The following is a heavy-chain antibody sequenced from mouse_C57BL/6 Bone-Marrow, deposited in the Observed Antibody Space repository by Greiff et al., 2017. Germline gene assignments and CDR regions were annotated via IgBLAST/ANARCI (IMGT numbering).Heavy chain of an antibody. V-gene: IGHV1-5*01. CDR2: IYPGNSDT. J-gene: IGHJ4*01. Sequence: EVQLQQSGTVLARPGASVKMSCKTSGYTFTSYWMHWVKQRPGQGLEWIGAIYPGNSDTSYNQKFKGKAKLTAVTSASTAYMELSSLTNEDSAVYYCTRHSSGYPYYAMDYWGQGTSVTVSS. D-gene: IGHD3-2*02. CDR1: GYTFTSYW. CDR3: TRHSSGYPYYAMDY.